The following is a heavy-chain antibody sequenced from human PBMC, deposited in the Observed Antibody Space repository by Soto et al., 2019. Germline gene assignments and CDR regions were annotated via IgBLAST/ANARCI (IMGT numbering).Heavy chain of an antibody. CDR2: IWYDGSNK. V-gene: IGHV3-33*01. Sequence: PGGSLRLSCAASGFTFSSYGMHWVRQAPGKGLEWVAVIWYDGSNKYYADSVKGRFTISRDNSKNTLYLQMNSLRAEDTAVYYCARSFLGYYDSSGYYSQPYYYYYYGMDVWGQGTKVTVSS. CDR1: GFTFSSYG. D-gene: IGHD3-22*01. CDR3: ARSFLGYYDSSGYYSQPYYYYYYGMDV. J-gene: IGHJ6*02.